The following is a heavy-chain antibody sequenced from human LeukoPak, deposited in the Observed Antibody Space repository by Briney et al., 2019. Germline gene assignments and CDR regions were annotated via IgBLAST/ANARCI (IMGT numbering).Heavy chain of an antibody. CDR1: GYTLTELS. J-gene: IGHJ5*02. CDR2: FDPEDGET. D-gene: IGHD2-2*02. V-gene: IGHV1-24*01. CDR3: ATVPLGYCSSTSCYTCNWFDP. Sequence: ASVKVSCKVSGYTLTELSMHWVRQAPGKGLEWMGGFDPEDGETIYAQKFQGGVTMTEDTSTDTAYMELSSLRSEGTAVYYCATVPLGYCSSTSCYTCNWFDPWGQGTLVTVSS.